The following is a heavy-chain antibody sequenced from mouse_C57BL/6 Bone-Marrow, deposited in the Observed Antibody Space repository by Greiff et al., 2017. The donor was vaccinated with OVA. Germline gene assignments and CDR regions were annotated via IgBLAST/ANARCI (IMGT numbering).Heavy chain of an antibody. CDR1: GYTFTDYN. CDR2: INPNNGGT. D-gene: IGHD2-4*01. CDR3: ADYDYGRGVYYFDY. Sequence: EVQLQQSGPELVKPGASVKMSCKASGYTFTDYNMHWVKQSHGKSLEWIGYINPNNGGTSYNQKFKGKATLTVNKSSSTAYMELRSQTSEESAVYYCADYDYGRGVYYFDYWGQGTTLTVSS. J-gene: IGHJ2*01. V-gene: IGHV1-22*01.